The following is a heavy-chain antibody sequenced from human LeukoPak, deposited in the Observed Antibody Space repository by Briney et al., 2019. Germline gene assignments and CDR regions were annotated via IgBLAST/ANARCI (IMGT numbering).Heavy chain of an antibody. J-gene: IGHJ4*02. CDR1: GFTFSSYA. CDR3: AKQEAVAGIRGDYYFDY. Sequence: GGSLRLSCAASGFTFSSYAMIWVRQPPGKGLEWVSVISASGGSTSYADSVKGRFTISRDNSKNTLYLQMNSLRAEDTAVYYCAKQEAVAGIRGDYYFDYWGQGTLVTVSS. D-gene: IGHD6-19*01. V-gene: IGHV3-23*01. CDR2: ISASGGST.